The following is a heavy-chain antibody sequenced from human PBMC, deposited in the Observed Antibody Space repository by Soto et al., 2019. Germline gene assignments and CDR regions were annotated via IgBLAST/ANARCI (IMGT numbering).Heavy chain of an antibody. CDR1: GFTFSSYT. J-gene: IGHJ4*02. Sequence: GSLRLSCAASGFTFSSYTMNWVRQAPGKGLEWVAFITSGSDYIYYADSVKGRFTISRDDANNSLFLQMSSLTAEDAAVYYCTREHVVTIFRRGQRGSFDNWSQGTLVTVSS. D-gene: IGHD3-9*01. CDR3: TREHVVTIFRRGQRGSFDN. V-gene: IGHV3-21*01. CDR2: ITSGSDYI.